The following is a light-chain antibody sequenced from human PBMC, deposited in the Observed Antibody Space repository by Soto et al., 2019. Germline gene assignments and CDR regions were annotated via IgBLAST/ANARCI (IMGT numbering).Light chain of an antibody. CDR3: SAYAGSSNA. CDR2: EVN. Sequence: QSVLTQPPSASGSPGQSVAISCTGTSSDVGGYNYVSWYQQHPGKAPKLMIYEVNKRPSGVPDRFSGSKSGNTASLTVSGLQAEDEADYYCSAYAGSSNAFGTGTKVTVL. V-gene: IGLV2-8*01. J-gene: IGLJ1*01. CDR1: SSDVGGYNY.